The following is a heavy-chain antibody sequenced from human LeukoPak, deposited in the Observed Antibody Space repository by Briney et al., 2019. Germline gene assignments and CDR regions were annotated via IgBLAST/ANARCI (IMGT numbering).Heavy chain of an antibody. CDR2: ISSSHTYM. CDR3: ARERTYCTSPRCYSDY. V-gene: IGHV3-21*01. J-gene: IGHJ4*02. Sequence: GGSLRLSCAASGFTFSSYNMNWVRQAPGKGLEWVSSISSSHTYMYYADSVKGRFTISRDNAKNSLFLQMNSLRAEDTAVYYCARERTYCTSPRCYSDYWGQGTLVTVSS. D-gene: IGHD2-2*01. CDR1: GFTFSSYN.